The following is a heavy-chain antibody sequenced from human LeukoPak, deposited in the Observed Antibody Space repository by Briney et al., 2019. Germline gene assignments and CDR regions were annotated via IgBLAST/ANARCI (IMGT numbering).Heavy chain of an antibody. Sequence: GGSLRLSCEASGFTFQTYWMKWIRQSPGRGLEWVADIKQEGGEKYYLDSVKGRFTISRDNAQNSLYLQMNSLRADDTAIYYCARGSAKAFDIWGQGTMVAVSS. V-gene: IGHV3-7*04. D-gene: IGHD3-10*01. CDR2: IKQEGGEK. CDR3: ARGSAKAFDI. J-gene: IGHJ3*02. CDR1: GFTFQTYW.